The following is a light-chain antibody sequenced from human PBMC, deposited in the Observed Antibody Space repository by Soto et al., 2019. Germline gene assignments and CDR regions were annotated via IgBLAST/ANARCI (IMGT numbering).Light chain of an antibody. V-gene: IGKV1-5*03. CDR2: KAS. Sequence: DIQMTQSPSALSASVGDRVTITCRASESISSWLAWYQQKPGKAPKLLIYKASSLESGVPSRFSGSGSGTEFSVTISSLQPDDFATFCCQQYSSYPYSFGQGTKLEIK. CDR1: ESISSW. CDR3: QQYSSYPYS. J-gene: IGKJ2*01.